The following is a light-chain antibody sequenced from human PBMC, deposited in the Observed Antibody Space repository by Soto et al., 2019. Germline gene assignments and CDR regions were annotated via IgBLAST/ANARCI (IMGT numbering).Light chain of an antibody. J-gene: IGLJ1*01. CDR2: EVT. V-gene: IGLV2-14*01. CDR1: RSDVGAYNY. CDR3: SSFTSRFTFV. Sequence: LTQPASVSGSPGQSIAISCTGTRSDVGAYNYVSWHQQHPGKAPKLMISEVTNRPSGVSDRFSGSKSGNTASLTISGLQAEDEADYYCSSFTSRFTFVFGTGTKVTVL.